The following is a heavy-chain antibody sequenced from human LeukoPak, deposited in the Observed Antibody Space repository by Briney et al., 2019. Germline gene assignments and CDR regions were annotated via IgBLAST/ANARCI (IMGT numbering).Heavy chain of an antibody. D-gene: IGHD5-24*01. Sequence: AGGPLNLSVTAPEFTFITYGISWFGKPPGKGREWVANIKEDGSDKYYVDSVKGRFTISRDNVKNSLYLQMNSLRAEDTAVYYCARDRGWLQFDYWGQGTLVTVSS. J-gene: IGHJ4*02. V-gene: IGHV3-7*03. CDR1: EFTFITYG. CDR3: ARDRGWLQFDY. CDR2: IKEDGSDK.